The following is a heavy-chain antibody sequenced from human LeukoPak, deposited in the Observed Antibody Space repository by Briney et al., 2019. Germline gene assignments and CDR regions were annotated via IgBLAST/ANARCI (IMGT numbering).Heavy chain of an antibody. D-gene: IGHD3-3*01. CDR3: ARVATTGDFWSGYLNWFDP. J-gene: IGHJ5*02. CDR2: INHSGST. CDR1: GGSFSGYY. V-gene: IGHV4-34*01. Sequence: SETLSLTCAVYGGSFSGYYWSWIRQPPGKGLEWIGEINHSGSTNYNPSLKSRVTISVDTSKNQFSLKLSSATAADTAVYYCARVATTGDFWSGYLNWFDPWGQGTLVTVS.